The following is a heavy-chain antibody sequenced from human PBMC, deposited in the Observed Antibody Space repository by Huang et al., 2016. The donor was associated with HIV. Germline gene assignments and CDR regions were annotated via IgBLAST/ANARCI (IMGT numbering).Heavy chain of an antibody. CDR2: IYYSGDT. V-gene: IGHV4-39*01. CDR3: ARHFGSWLGYFDS. J-gene: IGHJ4*02. CDR1: GGSITDSNYY. Sequence: QLQLQESGPGLVRPSETLSLICTVSGGSITDSNYYWGWIRQPPGKGLEWIGSIYYSGDTDYNPSLKSGVTMSVDTSKNRFSLDIRSVAVADTAIYYCARHFGSWLGYFDSWGQGTLVPVSS. D-gene: IGHD3-10*01.